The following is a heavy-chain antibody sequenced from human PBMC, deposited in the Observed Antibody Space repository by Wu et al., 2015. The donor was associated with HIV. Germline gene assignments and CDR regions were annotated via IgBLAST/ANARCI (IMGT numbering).Heavy chain of an antibody. V-gene: IGHV1-69*13. CDR2: IIPILAST. J-gene: IGHJ4*02. CDR3: ARDHYYDSSGYYSFPSY. CDR1: GDMFNNYA. D-gene: IGHD3-22*01. Sequence: QVHLVQSKSELKKPGSSVKVSCKASGDMFNNYAISWVRQAPGQGLEWIGMIIPILASTTHAQKFQDRVTFAADESTTSVYMELTSLISDDTAVYYCARDHYYDSSGYYSFPSYWGQGTLVTVSS.